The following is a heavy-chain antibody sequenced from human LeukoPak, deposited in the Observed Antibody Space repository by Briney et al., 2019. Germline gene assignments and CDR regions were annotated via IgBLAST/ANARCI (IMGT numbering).Heavy chain of an antibody. D-gene: IGHD3-22*01. J-gene: IGHJ4*02. Sequence: GASVKVSCKASGYTFTMYYMHWVRQAPGQGLEWMGVINPGGGSTSYAQKFQGRVTMTRDTSTSTVYMELSSLRYDDTAVYYCARDQRYYDGNGHYPYSDSWGQGTLVTVSS. CDR3: ARDQRYYDGNGHYPYSDS. CDR1: GYTFTMYY. CDR2: INPGGGST. V-gene: IGHV1-46*01.